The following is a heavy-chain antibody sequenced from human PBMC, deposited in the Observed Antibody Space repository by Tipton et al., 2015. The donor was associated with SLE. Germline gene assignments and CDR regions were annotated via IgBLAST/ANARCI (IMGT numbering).Heavy chain of an antibody. V-gene: IGHV4-34*01. CDR3: ARDEYRYDGTGYHLLGHFDY. J-gene: IGHJ4*02. Sequence: GLVKPSETLSLTCAVYGGSFSGYYWSWIRQPPGKGLEWIGEINHSGSTNYNPSLKSRVTISVDTSKNQFSLKLSSVTAADTAVYYCARDEYRYDGTGYHLLGHFDYWGQGTLVTVSS. CDR2: INHSGST. D-gene: IGHD3-22*01. CDR1: GGSFSGYY.